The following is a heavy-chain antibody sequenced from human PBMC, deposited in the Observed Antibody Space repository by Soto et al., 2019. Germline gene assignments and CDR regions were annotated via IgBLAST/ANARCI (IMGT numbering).Heavy chain of an antibody. CDR3: ARDYSRVVPAAIGFDY. J-gene: IGHJ4*02. Sequence: ASVKVACKASGYTFTSYAMHWVRQAPGQRLEWMGWINAGNGNTKYAQKFQGRVTMTRDTSTSTVYMELSSLRSEDTAVYYCARDYSRVVPAAIGFDYWGQGTLVTVSS. CDR2: INAGNGNT. CDR1: GYTFTSYA. D-gene: IGHD2-2*02. V-gene: IGHV1-3*01.